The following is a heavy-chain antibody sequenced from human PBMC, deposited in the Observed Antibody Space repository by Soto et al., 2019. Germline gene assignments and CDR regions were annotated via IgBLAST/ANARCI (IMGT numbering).Heavy chain of an antibody. CDR3: ARAHYDILTGYSLNWFDP. CDR1: GYTFTSYD. CDR2: INAGNGNT. Sequence: ASVKVSCKASGYTFTSYDINWVRQATGQGLEWMGWINAGNGNTKYSQKFQGRVTITRDTSASTAYMELSSLRSEDTAVYYCARAHYDILTGYSLNWFDPWGQGTLVTVSS. J-gene: IGHJ5*02. V-gene: IGHV1-3*01. D-gene: IGHD3-9*01.